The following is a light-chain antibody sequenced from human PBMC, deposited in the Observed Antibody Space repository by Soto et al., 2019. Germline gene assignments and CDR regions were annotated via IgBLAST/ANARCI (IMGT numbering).Light chain of an antibody. CDR3: SSYAGSNGYV. J-gene: IGLJ1*01. V-gene: IGLV2-8*01. Sequence: QSVLTQPPSASGSPAQSVTISCTGTSSDVGGYNYVSWYQQHPGKAPKLMIYEVSKRPSGVPDRFSGSKSGNTASLTVSGLQAEDEADYYCSSYAGSNGYVSATGPKVTVL. CDR2: EVS. CDR1: SSDVGGYNY.